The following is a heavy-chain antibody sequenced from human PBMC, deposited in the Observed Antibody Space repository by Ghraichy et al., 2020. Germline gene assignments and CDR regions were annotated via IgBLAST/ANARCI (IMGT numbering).Heavy chain of an antibody. Sequence: GESLNISCAASGFTFSSYSMNWVRQAPGKGLEWVSSISSSSSYIYYADSVKGRFTISRDNAKNSLYLQMNSLRAEDTAVYYCARDGYSSSWYDYYYGMDVWGQGTTVTVSS. D-gene: IGHD6-13*01. CDR3: ARDGYSSSWYDYYYGMDV. CDR2: ISSSSSYI. CDR1: GFTFSSYS. J-gene: IGHJ6*02. V-gene: IGHV3-21*01.